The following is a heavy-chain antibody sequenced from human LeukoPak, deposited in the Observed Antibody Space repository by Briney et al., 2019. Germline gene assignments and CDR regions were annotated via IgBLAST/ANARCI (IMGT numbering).Heavy chain of an antibody. CDR2: ISSASSYI. CDR1: GFTFSTYS. D-gene: IGHD2-2*01. CDR3: ARYCSSSRCLYYYHMDV. J-gene: IGHJ6*03. V-gene: IGHV3-21*01. Sequence: GGSLRLSCAASGFTFSTYSMNWVRQAPGKGLEWVSSISSASSYIYYADSVKGRFTISRDDAKNSLYLQMNSLRAEDTAVYYCARYCSSSRCLYYYHMDVWGKGTTVTVPS.